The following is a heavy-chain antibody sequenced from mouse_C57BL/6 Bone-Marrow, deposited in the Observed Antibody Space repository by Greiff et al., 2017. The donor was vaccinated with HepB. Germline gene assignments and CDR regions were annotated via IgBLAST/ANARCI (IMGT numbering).Heavy chain of an antibody. CDR2: IDPETGGT. V-gene: IGHV1-15*01. Sequence: QVQLQQPGAELVRPGASVTLSCKASGYTFTDYEMHWVKQTPVHGLEWIGAIDPETGGTAYNQKFKGKAILTADKSSSTAYMELRSLTSEDSAVYYGTSVTTVVFDYWGQDTTLAVSS. CDR1: GYTFTDYE. J-gene: IGHJ2*01. D-gene: IGHD1-1*01. CDR3: TSVTTVVFDY.